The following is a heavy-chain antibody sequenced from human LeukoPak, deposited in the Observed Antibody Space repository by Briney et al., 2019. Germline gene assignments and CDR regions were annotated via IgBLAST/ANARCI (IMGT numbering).Heavy chain of an antibody. CDR2: FYVGGAT. CDR1: GFSVTNNY. J-gene: IGHJ4*02. V-gene: IGHV3-53*01. D-gene: IGHD5-24*01. CDR3: ARGDGYNFFDY. Sequence: GGSLRLSCAVSGFSVTNNYMSWVRQAPGKGLEWVSVFYVGGATYYADSVKGRFTISRDNSENTLYLQMKSLRAEDTAVYYCARGDGYNFFDYWGQGALVTVSS.